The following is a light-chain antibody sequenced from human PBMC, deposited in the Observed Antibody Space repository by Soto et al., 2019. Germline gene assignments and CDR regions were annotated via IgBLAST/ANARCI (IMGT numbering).Light chain of an antibody. CDR2: GNS. CDR1: NIGSKS. J-gene: IGLJ2*01. CDR3: QSYDSSLSAHVV. Sequence: SSELTQPPSVSVAPGKTARITCGGNNIGSKSVHWYQQKPGQAPVLVIYGNSNRPSGVPDRFSGSKSGTSASLAITGLQAEDEADYYCQSYDSSLSAHVVFGGGTKLTVL. V-gene: IGLV3-21*01.